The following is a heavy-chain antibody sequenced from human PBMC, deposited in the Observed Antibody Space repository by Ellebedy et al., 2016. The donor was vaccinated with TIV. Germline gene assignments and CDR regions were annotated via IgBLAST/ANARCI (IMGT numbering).Heavy chain of an antibody. CDR1: GLTFSSHG. V-gene: IGHV3-23*01. J-gene: IGHJ4*02. D-gene: IGHD2-15*01. CDR2: ISGSGSST. CDR3: AKDSPYCSGGSCFFDS. Sequence: GESLKISXETSGLTFSSHGMSWVRQAPGKGLEWVSCISGSGSSTYYADSVKGRFTTSRDNSKNTLYLQMNGLRAEDTAIYYCAKDSPYCSGGSCFFDSWGQGSLVTVSS.